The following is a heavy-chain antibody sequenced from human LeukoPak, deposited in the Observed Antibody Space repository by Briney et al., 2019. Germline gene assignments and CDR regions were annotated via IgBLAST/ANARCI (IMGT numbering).Heavy chain of an antibody. V-gene: IGHV3-23*01. D-gene: IGHD3-16*01. CDR1: GFTFSSYS. J-gene: IGHJ4*02. CDR2: ISSSGGST. CDR3: AKRSGGGDFDN. Sequence: GGSLRLSCAASGFTFSSYSMNWVRQAPGKGLEWVSVISSSGGSTYYADSVKGRFTISRDNSKSTVDLQMNGLRAEDTAVYYCAKRSGGGDFDNWGQGTLVTASS.